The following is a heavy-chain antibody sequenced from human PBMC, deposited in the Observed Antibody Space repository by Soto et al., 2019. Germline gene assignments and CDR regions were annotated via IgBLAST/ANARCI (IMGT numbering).Heavy chain of an antibody. D-gene: IGHD6-19*01. CDR1: GGTFSSYA. CDR3: AREDSSGWYNGAFDY. CDR2: IIPIFGTA. J-gene: IGHJ4*02. V-gene: IGHV1-69*01. Sequence: QVQLVQSGAEVKKPGSSVKVSCKASGGTFSSYAISWVRQAPGQGLEWMGGIIPIFGTANYVQKFQGRVTITADESTSTAYMELSRLRSEDTAVYYCAREDSSGWYNGAFDYWGQGTLVTVSS.